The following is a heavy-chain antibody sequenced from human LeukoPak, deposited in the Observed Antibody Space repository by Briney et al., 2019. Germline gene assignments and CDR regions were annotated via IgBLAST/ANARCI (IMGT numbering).Heavy chain of an antibody. V-gene: IGHV3-23*01. D-gene: IGHD3-3*01. CDR1: GFSFNIYA. CDR2: IGSGSVDK. J-gene: IGHJ5*01. Sequence: PGGSLRLSCAASGFSFNIYAMGWVRQAPGKGLEWVSVIGSGSVDKHYADTVRGRFDISRDNSKNRLFLQTNSLRVEDSGVYYCAKRVPLTALDSWGQGTLVTVSS. CDR3: AKRVPLTALDS.